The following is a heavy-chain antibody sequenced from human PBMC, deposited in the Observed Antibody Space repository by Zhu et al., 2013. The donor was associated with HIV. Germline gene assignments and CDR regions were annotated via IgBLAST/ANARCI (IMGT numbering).Heavy chain of an antibody. CDR2: INSDGSDT. CDR1: GFTFSSYW. CDR3: VVMGSGSYVPDGLDV. J-gene: IGHJ6*02. D-gene: IGHD3-10*01. Sequence: VQLVESGGGLVQPGGSLRLSCAVSGFTFSSYWMYWFRQAPVKGLMWVSRINSDGSDTSYADSVRGRFTISRDNAKNTLYLQMNSLRDEDTAVYYCVVMGSGSYVPDGLDVWGQGDHGHRLL. V-gene: IGHV3-74*01.